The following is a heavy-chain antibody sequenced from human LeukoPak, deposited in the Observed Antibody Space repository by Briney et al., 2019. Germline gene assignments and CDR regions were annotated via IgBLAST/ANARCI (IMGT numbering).Heavy chain of an antibody. CDR3: ARGRGYLSFDYYYYYGMDV. Sequence: ASVKVSCKASGYTFTGYYMHWVRQAPGQGLEWMGWINPNSGGTNYAQKFQGRVTMTRDTSISTAYMELSRLRSDDTAVYYCARGRGYLSFDYYYYYGMDVWGQGTTVTVSS. J-gene: IGHJ6*02. V-gene: IGHV1-2*02. CDR1: GYTFTGYY. D-gene: IGHD3-16*02. CDR2: INPNSGGT.